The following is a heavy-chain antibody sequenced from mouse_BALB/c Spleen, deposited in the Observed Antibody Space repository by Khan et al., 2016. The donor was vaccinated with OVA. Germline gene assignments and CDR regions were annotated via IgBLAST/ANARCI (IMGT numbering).Heavy chain of an antibody. CDR3: VRDGAYHRNDGWFAY. CDR1: GYTFTSYT. Sequence: QVQLQQSGAELARPGASVKMSCKASGYTFTSYTIHWIKKRPGQGLEWIGYINPSNGYTNYNQKFKDKATLTTDKSSTIAYLQLSSLTSDDSAVYNGVRDGAYHRNDGWFAYWGQGTLVTVSA. D-gene: IGHD2-14*01. CDR2: INPSNGYT. V-gene: IGHV1-4*01. J-gene: IGHJ3*01.